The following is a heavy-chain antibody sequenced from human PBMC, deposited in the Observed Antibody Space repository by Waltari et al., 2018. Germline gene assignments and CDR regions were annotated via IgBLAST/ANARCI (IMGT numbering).Heavy chain of an antibody. J-gene: IGHJ4*02. D-gene: IGHD2-15*01. V-gene: IGHV3-48*03. Sequence: EVRLVESGGTLVQPGGSLILSCAASGFRFSSYEMNWVRQAPGRGLEWVSYISSSGSTKYYADSVKGRFTISRDNAKNSLYLQMNSLRADDTAVYYCARVRVVMGEGVYWGQGTLVTVSS. CDR3: ARVRVVMGEGVY. CDR1: GFRFSSYE. CDR2: ISSSGSTK.